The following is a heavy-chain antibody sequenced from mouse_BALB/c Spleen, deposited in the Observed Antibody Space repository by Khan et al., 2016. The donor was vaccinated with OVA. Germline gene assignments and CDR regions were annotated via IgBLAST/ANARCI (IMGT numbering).Heavy chain of an antibody. Sequence: VQLKESGPELVKPGASVKMSCKASGYSFTNYIIHWVKQKPGQGLEWIGYINPYNDGTKYNEKFKGKATLTSDKSSSTAYMELSGLTSEDSAVYYCARECERSFWFAYWGQGTLVTVSA. V-gene: IGHV1S136*01. D-gene: IGHD1-1*01. CDR1: GYSFTNYI. J-gene: IGHJ3*01. CDR3: ARECERSFWFAY. CDR2: INPYNDGT.